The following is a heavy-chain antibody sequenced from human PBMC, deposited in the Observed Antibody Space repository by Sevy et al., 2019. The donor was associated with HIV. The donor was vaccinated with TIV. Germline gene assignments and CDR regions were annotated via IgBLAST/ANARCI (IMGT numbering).Heavy chain of an antibody. D-gene: IGHD6-13*01. CDR2: IYYSGST. CDR1: GGSISSYY. V-gene: IGHV4-59*01. Sequence: SETLSLTCTVSGGSISSYYWSWIRQPPGKGLEWIGYIYYSGSTNYNPSLKSRVTISVDTSKNQFPLKLSSVTAADTAVYYCARSLRQQLVHRGRFDPWGQGTLVTVSS. CDR3: ARSLRQQLVHRGRFDP. J-gene: IGHJ5*02.